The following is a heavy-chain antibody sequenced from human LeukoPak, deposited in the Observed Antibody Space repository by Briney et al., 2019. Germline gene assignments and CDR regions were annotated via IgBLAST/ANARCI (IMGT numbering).Heavy chain of an antibody. CDR3: ARERTDYGSGSYYTDY. CDR2: IYYSGST. Sequence: SETLSLTCTVSGGSISSYYWSWIRQPPGKGLEWIGDIYYSGSTNYNPSLKSRVTISVDTSKNQFSLKLSSVTAADTAVYYCARERTDYGSGSYYTDYWGQGTLVTVSS. V-gene: IGHV4-59*01. J-gene: IGHJ4*02. D-gene: IGHD3-10*01. CDR1: GGSISSYY.